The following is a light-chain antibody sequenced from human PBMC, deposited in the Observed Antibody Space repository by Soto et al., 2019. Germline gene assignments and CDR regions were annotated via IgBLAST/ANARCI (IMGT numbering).Light chain of an antibody. Sequence: DVQMTQSPSSLSASVGDRVIITCRASQDIINYVAWYQQKPGKAPKPLLYAASLQNGVPSRFSGSGSGTDFTLTITGLQPEDFATYYCHQYNIYPFFFGQGTKLEIK. V-gene: IGKV1-16*01. CDR2: AAS. CDR3: HQYNIYPFF. CDR1: QDIINY. J-gene: IGKJ2*01.